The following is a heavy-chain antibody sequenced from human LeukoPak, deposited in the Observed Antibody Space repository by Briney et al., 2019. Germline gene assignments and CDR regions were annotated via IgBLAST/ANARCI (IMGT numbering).Heavy chain of an antibody. J-gene: IGHJ5*02. CDR1: GYVFTSYW. Sequence: GESLKISCKASGYVFTSYWIAWVRQTPGKGLEWMGIIYPGDSETRYSPSFQGQVTISADKSINTAYVQWSSLKASDTAIYYCARFPRLVQGTNWFDPWGQGTQVTVSS. CDR3: ARFPRLVQGTNWFDP. CDR2: IYPGDSET. D-gene: IGHD3-10*01. V-gene: IGHV5-51*03.